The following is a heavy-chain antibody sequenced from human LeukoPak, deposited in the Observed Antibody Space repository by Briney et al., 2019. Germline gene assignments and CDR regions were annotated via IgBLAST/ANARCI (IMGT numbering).Heavy chain of an antibody. D-gene: IGHD3-10*01. CDR1: GFNFEDYD. V-gene: IGHV3-20*04. CDR2: INWSGRST. CDR3: ARYSLVRGVAVWFDP. J-gene: IGHJ5*02. Sequence: GGSLRLSCTASGFNFEDYDMTWVRQVPGKGLEWVSGINWSGRSTGYADSVKGRFTISRDNAKSSLYLQMNSLRDEDTAVYYCARYSLVRGVAVWFDPWGQGTLVIVSS.